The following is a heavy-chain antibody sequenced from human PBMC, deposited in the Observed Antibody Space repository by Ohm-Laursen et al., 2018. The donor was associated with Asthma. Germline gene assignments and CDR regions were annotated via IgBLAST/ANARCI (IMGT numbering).Heavy chain of an antibody. V-gene: IGHV2-70*01. CDR1: GFSLSTSGMC. CDR2: IDWDDDK. D-gene: IGHD3-22*01. J-gene: IGHJ2*01. Sequence: PTQTLTLTCTFSGFSLSTSGMCVSWIRQPPGKALEWLALIDWDDDKYYSTSLKTRLTISKDTSKNQVVLTMTNMDPVDTATYYCARGRDSSGYYGWYFDLWGRGTLVTVSS. CDR3: ARGRDSSGYYGWYFDL.